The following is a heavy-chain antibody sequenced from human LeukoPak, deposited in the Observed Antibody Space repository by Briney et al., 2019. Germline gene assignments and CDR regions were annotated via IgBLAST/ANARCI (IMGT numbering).Heavy chain of an antibody. D-gene: IGHD6-6*01. CDR1: GGSISSGDYY. CDR3: ARVSSIAARRDAFDI. Sequence: PSETLSLTCTVSGGSISSGDYYWSWIRQPPGKGLEWIGYIYYSGSTYYNPSLKSRVTISVDTSKNQFSLKLSSVTAADTAVYYCARVSSIAARRDAFDIWGQGTMVTVSS. V-gene: IGHV4-30-4*01. CDR2: IYYSGST. J-gene: IGHJ3*02.